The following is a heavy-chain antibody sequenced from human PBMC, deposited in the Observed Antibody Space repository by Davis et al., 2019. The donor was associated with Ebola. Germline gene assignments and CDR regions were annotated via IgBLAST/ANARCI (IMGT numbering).Heavy chain of an antibody. CDR3: ARPPGILRFFN. J-gene: IGHJ4*02. CDR2: MNPSSGNT. Sequence: ASVKVSCKASGYTFISYDINWVRQATGQGLEWMGWMNPSSGNTGYAQKFQGRITMTRNTSISTAYMELSSLRSDDTAVYYCARPPGILRFFNWGQGTTVTVSS. V-gene: IGHV1-8*01. D-gene: IGHD3-3*01. CDR1: GYTFISYD.